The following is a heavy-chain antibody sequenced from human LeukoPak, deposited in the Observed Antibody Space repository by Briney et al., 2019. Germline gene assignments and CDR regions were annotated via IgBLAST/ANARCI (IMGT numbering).Heavy chain of an antibody. CDR2: IKQDGSEI. V-gene: IGHV3-7*01. J-gene: IGHJ4*02. CDR1: GFTFSSYW. Sequence: RGSLRLSCAAPGFTFSSYWLSWVRQAPGKGLEWVANIKQDGSEIYYVDSVKGRFTISRDNSKNSLYLQRNSLRVEDTAVYHCVRDCCGKLCNWNYNYWGQGTLVTVSS. CDR3: VRDCCGKLCNWNYNY. D-gene: IGHD1-7*01.